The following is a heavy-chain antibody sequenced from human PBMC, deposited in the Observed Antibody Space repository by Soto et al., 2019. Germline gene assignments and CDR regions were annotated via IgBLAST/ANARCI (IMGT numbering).Heavy chain of an antibody. J-gene: IGHJ6*04. CDR2: LSSSSSYI. V-gene: IGHV3-21*01. Sequence: EVQLVESGGGLVKPGGSLRLSCAASGFTFSSYNMNWVRQAPGKGLEWVSSLSSSSSYIYYAVSVKGRFTISSDNAKNSLYLQMNSLRAEDRAVYYCAGGGIMYGDYRSVDFWGKGTTVTVSS. D-gene: IGHD4-17*01. CDR1: GFTFSSYN. CDR3: AGGGIMYGDYRSVDF.